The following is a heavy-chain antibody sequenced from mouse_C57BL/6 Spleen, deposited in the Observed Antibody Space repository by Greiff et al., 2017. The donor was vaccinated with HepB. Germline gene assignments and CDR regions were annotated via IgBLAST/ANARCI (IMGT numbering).Heavy chain of an antibody. Sequence: EVKLVESVAELVRPGASVKLSCTASGFNIKNTYMHWVKQRPEQGLEWIGRIDPANGNTKYAPKFPGKATITADTSSNTAYLQLSSLTSEDTAIYYCARLDYDYSPWFAYWGQGTLVTVSA. CDR2: IDPANGNT. CDR3: ARLDYDYSPWFAY. V-gene: IGHV14-3*01. J-gene: IGHJ3*01. CDR1: GFNIKNTY. D-gene: IGHD2-4*01.